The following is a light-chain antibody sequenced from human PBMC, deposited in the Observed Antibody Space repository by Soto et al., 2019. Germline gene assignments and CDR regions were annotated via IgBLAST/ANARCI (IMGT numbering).Light chain of an antibody. J-gene: IGLJ3*02. V-gene: IGLV2-14*01. CDR1: SSDVGYYNY. Sequence: QSALTQPASVSGSPGQSITISCTGTSSDVGYYNYVSWYQQHPGKAPQLMIYEVSNRPSGVSNRFSGSKSGSTAPLTISGLQPEDEADFYCTSYTTRSTWVFGGGTKLTVL. CDR2: EVS. CDR3: TSYTTRSTWV.